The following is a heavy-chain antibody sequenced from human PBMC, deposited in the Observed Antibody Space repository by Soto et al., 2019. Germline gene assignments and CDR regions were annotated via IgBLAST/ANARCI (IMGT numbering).Heavy chain of an antibody. D-gene: IGHD3-3*01. CDR1: GGSVSSGSYY. Sequence: TLSLTCTVSGGSVSSGSYYWSWIRQPPGKGLEWIGYIYYSGSTNYNPSLKSRVTISVDTSKNQFSLKLSSVTAADTAVYYCARAVRTYYDFWSGSDPYWFDPWGQGTLVTVS. CDR2: IYYSGST. V-gene: IGHV4-61*01. J-gene: IGHJ5*02. CDR3: ARAVRTYYDFWSGSDPYWFDP.